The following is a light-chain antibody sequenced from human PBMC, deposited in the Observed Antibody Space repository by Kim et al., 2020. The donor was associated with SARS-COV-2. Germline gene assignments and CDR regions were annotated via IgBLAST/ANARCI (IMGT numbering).Light chain of an antibody. J-gene: IGLJ1*01. CDR3: SSYTSGTTYYV. CDR1: RHDVGGYNR. CDR2: EVS. V-gene: IGLV2-18*02. Sequence: QSALTQPPSVSGSPGQSVSISCTGTRHDVGGYNRVSWYQLTPGTAPKLIIFEVSDRPSGVPDRFSGSKSGNTATLTISGLQAGDEGHYFCSSYTSGTTYYVFGPGTKVTVL.